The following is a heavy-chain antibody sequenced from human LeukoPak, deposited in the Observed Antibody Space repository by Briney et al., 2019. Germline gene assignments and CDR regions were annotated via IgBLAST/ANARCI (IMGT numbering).Heavy chain of an antibody. CDR1: GGSISSGSYY. CDR3: ASAWIQGKLEY. J-gene: IGHJ4*02. D-gene: IGHD5-18*01. Sequence: SETLSLTCTVSGGSISSGSYYWSWIRQPAGKGLEWIGRIYTSGSTNYNPSLKSRVTISVDTSKNQFSLKVSSVTAADTAVYYCASAWIQGKLEYWGQGTLVTVSS. V-gene: IGHV4-61*02. CDR2: IYTSGST.